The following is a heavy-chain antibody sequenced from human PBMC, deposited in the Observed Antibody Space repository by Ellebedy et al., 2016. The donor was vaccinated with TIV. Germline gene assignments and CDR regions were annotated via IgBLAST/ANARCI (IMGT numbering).Heavy chain of an antibody. Sequence: PGGSLRLSCAASGFTFSSYAMRWVRQAPGKGLEWVSAISGSGGSTYYADSVKGRFTISRDNSKNTLYLQMNSLRAEDTAVYYCAKDPYDFWSGYGFDYWGQGTLVTVSS. CDR2: ISGSGGST. CDR1: GFTFSSYA. CDR3: AKDPYDFWSGYGFDY. V-gene: IGHV3-23*01. J-gene: IGHJ4*02. D-gene: IGHD3-3*01.